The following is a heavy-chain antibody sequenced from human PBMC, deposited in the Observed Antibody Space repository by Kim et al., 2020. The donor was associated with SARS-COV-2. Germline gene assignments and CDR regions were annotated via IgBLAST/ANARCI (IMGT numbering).Heavy chain of an antibody. CDR2: IIPIFGTA. V-gene: IGHV1-69*13. D-gene: IGHD6-19*01. Sequence: SVKVSCKASGGTFSSYAISWVRQAPGQGLEWMGGIIPIFGTANYAQKFQGRVTITADESTSTAYMELSSLRSEDTAVYYCARDTGRAVAGTPYYYYGMDVWGQGTTVTVSS. CDR1: GGTFSSYA. CDR3: ARDTGRAVAGTPYYYYGMDV. J-gene: IGHJ6*02.